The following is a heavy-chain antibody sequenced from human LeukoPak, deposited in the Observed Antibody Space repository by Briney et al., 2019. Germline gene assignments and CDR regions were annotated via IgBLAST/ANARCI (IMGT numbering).Heavy chain of an antibody. D-gene: IGHD6-19*01. Sequence: SQTLSLTCTVSGGSISSGSYYWSWIRHPAGKGLEWIGRIYTSGSTNYNPSLKSRVTISVDTSKNQFSLRLTSVTAADTAVYYCARVPSPGIAVSGNHYWGQGILVIVSS. J-gene: IGHJ4*02. CDR2: IYTSGST. CDR1: GGSISSGSYY. CDR3: ARVPSPGIAVSGNHY. V-gene: IGHV4-61*02.